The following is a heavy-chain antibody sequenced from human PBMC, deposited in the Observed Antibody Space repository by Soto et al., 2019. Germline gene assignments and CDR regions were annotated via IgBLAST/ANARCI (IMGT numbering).Heavy chain of an antibody. D-gene: IGHD3-10*01. CDR3: ARGLETGWFGELFYYYYGMDV. V-gene: IGHV4-59*01. J-gene: IGHJ6*02. CDR2: IYYSGST. Sequence: SETLSLTCTVSGGSISSYYWSWIRQPPGKGLEWIGYIYYSGSTNYNPSLKSRVTISVDASKNQFSLKLSSVTAADTAVYYCARGLETGWFGELFYYYYGMDVWGQGTTVT. CDR1: GGSISSYY.